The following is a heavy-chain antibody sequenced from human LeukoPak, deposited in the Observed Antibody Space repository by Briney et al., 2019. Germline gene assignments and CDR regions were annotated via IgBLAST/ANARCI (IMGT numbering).Heavy chain of an antibody. D-gene: IGHD3-9*01. J-gene: IGHJ4*02. Sequence: ASVKVSCRASGYTFTGYYMHWVRQAPGQGLEWMGWINPNSGGTNYAQKLQGRVTMTTDTSTSTAYMELRSLRSDDTAVYYCARAGRYFDWFHPRASLAHWGQGTLVTVSS. CDR1: GYTFTGYY. V-gene: IGHV1-2*02. CDR2: INPNSGGT. CDR3: ARAGRYFDWFHPRASLAH.